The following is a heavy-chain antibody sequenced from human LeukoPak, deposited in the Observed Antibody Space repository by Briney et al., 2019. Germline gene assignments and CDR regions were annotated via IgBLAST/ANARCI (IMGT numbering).Heavy chain of an antibody. CDR2: IYYSGST. J-gene: IGHJ4*02. CDR3: ARHFGGWGSYTPYYFDY. CDR1: GGSISSGGYY. Sequence: TSQTLSLTCTVSGGSISSGGYYWSWIRQHPGKGLEWIGYIYYSGSTYYNPSLKSRVTKSVDTSKNQFSLKLSSVTAADTAVYYCARHFGGWGSYTPYYFDYWGQGTLVTVSS. V-gene: IGHV4-31*03. D-gene: IGHD1-26*01.